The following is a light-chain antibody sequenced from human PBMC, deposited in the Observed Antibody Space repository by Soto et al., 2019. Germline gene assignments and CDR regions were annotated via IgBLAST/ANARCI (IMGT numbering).Light chain of an antibody. CDR3: QQRSNWPLT. CDR1: QSVSSY. CDR2: DAS. V-gene: IGKV3-11*01. J-gene: IGKJ5*01. Sequence: EIVLTQSPATLSLSPGERATLSCRASQSVSSYLAWYQQKPGQAPRLLIYDASNRATGIPARFSGGGSGTDFTLTISSLEPADFAVYYCQQRSNWPLTFGQGTRLEIK.